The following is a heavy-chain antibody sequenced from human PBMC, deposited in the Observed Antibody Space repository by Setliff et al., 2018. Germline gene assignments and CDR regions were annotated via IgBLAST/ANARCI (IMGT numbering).Heavy chain of an antibody. CDR1: GGSISSGGYY. J-gene: IGHJ4*02. Sequence: PSETLSLTCTVSGGSISSGGYYWSWIRQHPGKGLEWIGYIYYSGTTFYNPSLKSRVTMSLDTSKNQFSLKLSSVTAADTAVYYCASTIAAAGTAADYWGQGPLVTVSS. CDR2: IYYSGTT. CDR3: ASTIAAAGTAADY. D-gene: IGHD6-13*01. V-gene: IGHV4-31*03.